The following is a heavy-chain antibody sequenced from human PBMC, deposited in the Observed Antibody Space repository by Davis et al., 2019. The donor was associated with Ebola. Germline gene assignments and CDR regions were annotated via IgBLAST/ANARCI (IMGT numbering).Heavy chain of an antibody. CDR3: ASGEHYGSGLGDY. CDR2: INPNSGGT. CDR1: GYTFTGYY. V-gene: IGHV1-2*02. D-gene: IGHD3-10*01. J-gene: IGHJ4*02. Sequence: ASVKVSCKASGYTFTGYYMNWVRQAPGQGLEWMGWINPNSGGTNYAQKFQGRVTMTRDTSITTAYMELSRLRSDDTAVYYCASGEHYGSGLGDYWGQGTLVTVSS.